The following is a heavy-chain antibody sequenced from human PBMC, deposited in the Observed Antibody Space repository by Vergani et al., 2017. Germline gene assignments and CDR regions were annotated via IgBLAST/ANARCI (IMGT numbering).Heavy chain of an antibody. Sequence: EVQLLESGGGLVQPGGSLRLSCAASGFTFDDYAMHWVRQAPGKGLEWVSGISWNSGSIGYADSVKGRFTISRDNAKNSLYLQMNSLRAEDTALYYCAKDSFWGDPELGYYYYGMDVWGQGTTVTVSS. CDR2: ISWNSGSI. D-gene: IGHD2-21*02. V-gene: IGHV3-9*01. CDR3: AKDSFWGDPELGYYYYGMDV. J-gene: IGHJ6*02. CDR1: GFTFDDYA.